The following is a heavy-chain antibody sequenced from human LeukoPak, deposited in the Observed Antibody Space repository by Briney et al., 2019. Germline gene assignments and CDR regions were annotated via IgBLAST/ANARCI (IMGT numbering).Heavy chain of an antibody. V-gene: IGHV3-11*01. CDR1: GFIFSNYW. D-gene: IGHD2-2*01. Sequence: GGSLRLSCAASGFIFSNYWMSWVRQAPGKGLEWVSYISSSGSTIYYADSVKGRFTISRDNAKNSLYLQMNSLRAEDTAVYCCARGCSSTSCYYYYMDVWGKGTTVTISS. CDR3: ARGCSSTSCYYYYMDV. CDR2: ISSSGSTI. J-gene: IGHJ6*03.